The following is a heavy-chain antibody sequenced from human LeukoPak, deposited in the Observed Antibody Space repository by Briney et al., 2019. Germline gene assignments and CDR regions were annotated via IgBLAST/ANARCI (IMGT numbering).Heavy chain of an antibody. CDR3: ARLPPIAVAGTSYFDY. CDR1: GGSFSGYY. J-gene: IGHJ4*02. Sequence: SETLSLTCAVYGGSFSGYYWSWIRQPPGKGLEWIGEINHSGSTNYNPSLKSRVTISVDTSKNQFSLKLSSVTAADTAVYYCARLPPIAVAGTSYFDYWGQGTLVTVSS. D-gene: IGHD6-19*01. CDR2: INHSGST. V-gene: IGHV4-34*01.